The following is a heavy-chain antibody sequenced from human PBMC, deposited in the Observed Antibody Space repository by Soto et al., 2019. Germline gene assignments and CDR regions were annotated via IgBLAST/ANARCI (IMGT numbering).Heavy chain of an antibody. D-gene: IGHD3-22*01. V-gene: IGHV4-30-4*01. CDR2: IYYSGST. CDR1: GGSISRGDYY. CDR3: ARVFTLIPNWFAP. J-gene: IGHJ5*02. Sequence: SETLSLTCTVSGGSISRGDYYWSWIRQPPGKGLEWIGYIYYSGSTYYNPSLKSRVTITVDTSKNQFSLKLTSVTAADTAVYYCARVFTLIPNWFAPWGQGTLVTVSS.